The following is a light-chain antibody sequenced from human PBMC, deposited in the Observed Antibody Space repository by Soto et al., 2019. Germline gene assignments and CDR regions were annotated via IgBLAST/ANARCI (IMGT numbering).Light chain of an antibody. Sequence: QSALTQPASVSGSPGQSITISCTGTSSDVGSYNLVSWYQQHPGKAPKLMIYEGGKRPSGVSDRFSGSKSGNTASLTIAGLQAEDEGDSYCCTYAGGTTWVCGGGTKLPVL. CDR2: EGG. V-gene: IGLV2-23*01. J-gene: IGLJ3*02. CDR3: CTYAGGTTWV. CDR1: SSDVGSYNL.